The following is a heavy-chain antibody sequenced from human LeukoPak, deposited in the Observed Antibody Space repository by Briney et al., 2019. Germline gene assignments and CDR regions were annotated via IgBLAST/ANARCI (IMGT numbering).Heavy chain of an antibody. CDR1: GFSFISYG. V-gene: IGHV3-30*18. CDR2: VSDDGRSK. D-gene: IGHD4-17*01. CDR3: AKRPSDYGDYVSYFDY. J-gene: IGHJ4*02. Sequence: PGGSLRLSCAASGFSFISYGMHWVRQAPGKGLEWVGVVSDDGRSKDYADSVKGRFTISRDNSKDTLYLQMNSLRAEDTAVYYCAKRPSDYGDYVSYFDYWGQGTLVTLSS.